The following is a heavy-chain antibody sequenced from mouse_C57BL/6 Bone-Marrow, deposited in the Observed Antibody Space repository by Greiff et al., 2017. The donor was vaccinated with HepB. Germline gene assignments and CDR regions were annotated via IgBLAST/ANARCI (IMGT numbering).Heavy chain of an antibody. J-gene: IGHJ3*01. Sequence: EVQGVESGPVLVKPGASVKMSCKASGYTFTDYYMNWVKQSHGKSLEWIGVINPYNGGTSYNQKFKGKATLTVDKSSSTAYMELNSLTSEDSAVYYCARSNLFAYWGQGTLVTVSA. CDR2: INPYNGGT. D-gene: IGHD4-1*01. CDR1: GYTFTDYY. CDR3: ARSNLFAY. V-gene: IGHV1-19*01.